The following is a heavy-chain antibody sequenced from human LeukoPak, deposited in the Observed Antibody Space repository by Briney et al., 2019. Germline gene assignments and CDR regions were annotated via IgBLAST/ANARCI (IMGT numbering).Heavy chain of an antibody. J-gene: IGHJ5*02. V-gene: IGHV3-23*01. Sequence: GGALRVSCAASGFTFSSYAMSWVREAPGKGLGCVSAISGSGGSTYYADAVKGRFTISRDNSKNTLYLQMNSLRAEDTAVYYCAKDRDGYNYHWGQGTLVTVSS. CDR2: ISGSGGST. CDR1: GFTFSSYA. CDR3: AKDRDGYNYH. D-gene: IGHD5-24*01.